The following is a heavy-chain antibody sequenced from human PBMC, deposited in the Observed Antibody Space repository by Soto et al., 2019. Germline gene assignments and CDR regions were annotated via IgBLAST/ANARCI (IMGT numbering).Heavy chain of an antibody. Sequence: ASVKVSCKAAGYTFTSYGISWVRQAPGQGLEWMGWISAYNGNTNYAQKLQGRVTMTTDTSTSTAYMELRSLRSDDTAVYYCARTYYYDSSPSGADYWGQGTLVTGSS. J-gene: IGHJ4*02. CDR2: ISAYNGNT. CDR1: GYTFTSYG. V-gene: IGHV1-18*01. CDR3: ARTYYYDSSPSGADY. D-gene: IGHD3-22*01.